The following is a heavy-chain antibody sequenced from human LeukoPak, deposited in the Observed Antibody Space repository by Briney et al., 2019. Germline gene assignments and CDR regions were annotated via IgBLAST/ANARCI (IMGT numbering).Heavy chain of an antibody. CDR2: IIPILGIA. V-gene: IGHV1-69*04. Sequence: ASVKVSCKASGYTFTSYGISWVRQAPGQGLEWMGRIIPILGIANYAQKFQGRVTITADKSTSTAYMELSSLRSEDTAVYYCARDTSYCSGGSCYSDFDYWGQGTLVTVSS. J-gene: IGHJ4*02. CDR3: ARDTSYCSGGSCYSDFDY. CDR1: GYTFTSYG. D-gene: IGHD2-15*01.